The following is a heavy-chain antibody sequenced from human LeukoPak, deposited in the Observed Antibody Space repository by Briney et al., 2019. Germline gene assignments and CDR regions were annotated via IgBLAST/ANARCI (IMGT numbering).Heavy chain of an antibody. CDR3: ARPGASGDYIDY. Sequence: SETLSLTRTVSGGSISSSSYYWGWIRQPPGKGLEWIGSIYYSGSTYYNPSLKSRVTISVDTSKNQFSLKLSSVTAADTAVYYCARPGASGDYIDYWGQGTLVTVSS. CDR1: GGSISSSSYY. V-gene: IGHV4-39*01. D-gene: IGHD3-10*01. CDR2: IYYSGST. J-gene: IGHJ4*02.